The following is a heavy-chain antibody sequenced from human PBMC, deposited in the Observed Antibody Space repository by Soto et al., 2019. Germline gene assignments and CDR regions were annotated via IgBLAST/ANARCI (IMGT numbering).Heavy chain of an antibody. Sequence: GGSLRLSCAASGFTFSSYAMSWVRQAPGKGLEWVSAISGSGGSTYNADSVKGRFTISRDNSKNTLYLQMNSLRAEDTAVYYCARVAGAELRYFDWLLQEFDYWGQGTLVTVSS. CDR3: ARVAGAELRYFDWLLQEFDY. D-gene: IGHD3-9*01. CDR1: GFTFSSYA. V-gene: IGHV3-23*01. CDR2: ISGSGGST. J-gene: IGHJ4*02.